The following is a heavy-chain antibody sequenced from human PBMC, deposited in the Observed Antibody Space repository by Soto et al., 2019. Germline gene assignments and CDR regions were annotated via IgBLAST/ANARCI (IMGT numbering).Heavy chain of an antibody. CDR2: ITGSGGSK. Sequence: VLLQRDPNTASEFTFISHGRHCIRQAPGKGLEWVSAITGSGGSKYYADSVKGRFTISRDNSKNTLYLQMNSLRAEDTAVYYCAPEGEYYFDYWGQGTLVIVSS. CDR1: EFTFISHG. J-gene: IGHJ4*02. CDR3: APEGEYYFDY. V-gene: IGHV3-23*01.